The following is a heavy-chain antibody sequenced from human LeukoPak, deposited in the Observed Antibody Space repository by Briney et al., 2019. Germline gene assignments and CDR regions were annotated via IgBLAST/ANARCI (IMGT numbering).Heavy chain of an antibody. CDR1: GFSFSGYS. CDR2: ISYSSSYI. Sequence: PGGSLRLSCAGSGFSFSGYSMNWVRQAPGKGLEWVSTISYSSSYIFYADSVKGRVTVSRDNSRNTLRLQMNSLRAEDTAVYYCARDWYLDLWGRGTLVTVSS. V-gene: IGHV3-21*03. J-gene: IGHJ2*01. CDR3: ARDWYLDL.